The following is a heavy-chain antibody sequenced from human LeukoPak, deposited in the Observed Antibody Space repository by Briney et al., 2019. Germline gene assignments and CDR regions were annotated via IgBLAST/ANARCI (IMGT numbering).Heavy chain of an antibody. CDR1: GFTFSSYW. CDR2: IMYDARKK. Sequence: GGSLRLSCAASGFTFSSYWMSWVRQAPGKGLEWVANIMYDARKKYYVDSVKGRFTISRDKAKNSLYLQMNSLRAEDTAVYYCARVKGSSSRWFDPWGEGSLVTVSP. V-gene: IGHV3-7*04. J-gene: IGHJ5*02. D-gene: IGHD6-6*01. CDR3: ARVKGSSSRWFDP.